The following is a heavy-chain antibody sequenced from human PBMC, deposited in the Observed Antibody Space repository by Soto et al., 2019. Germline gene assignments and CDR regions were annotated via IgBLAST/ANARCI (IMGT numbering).Heavy chain of an antibody. CDR1: GFTFSSYG. V-gene: IGHV3-30*18. D-gene: IGHD2-2*01. J-gene: IGHJ6*02. Sequence: VQLVESGGGVVQPGRSLRLSCAASGFTFSSYGMHWVRQAPGKGLEWVAVISYDGSNKYYADSVKGRFTISRDNSKNTLYLQMNSLRAEDTAVYYCAKDRRPDIVLVPSWGMDVWGQGTTVTVSS. CDR3: AKDRRPDIVLVPSWGMDV. CDR2: ISYDGSNK.